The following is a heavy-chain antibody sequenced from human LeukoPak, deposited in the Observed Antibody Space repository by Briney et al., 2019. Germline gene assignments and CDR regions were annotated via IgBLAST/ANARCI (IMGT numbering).Heavy chain of an antibody. J-gene: IGHJ4*02. D-gene: IGHD1-26*01. Sequence: PSGTLSLTCAVSGGSISSSNWWSWVRPPPGKGLEWIGEIYHSGSTNYNPSLKSRVTISVDKSKNQFSLKLSSVTAADTAVYYCARGVVGATSGLGLFDYWGQGTLVTVSS. CDR2: IYHSGST. CDR3: ARGVVGATSGLGLFDY. CDR1: GGSISSSNW. V-gene: IGHV4-4*02.